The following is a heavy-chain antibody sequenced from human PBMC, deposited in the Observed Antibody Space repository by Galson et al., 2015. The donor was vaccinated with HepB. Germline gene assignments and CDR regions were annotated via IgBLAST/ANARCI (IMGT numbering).Heavy chain of an antibody. CDR1: GFSLSRYA. V-gene: IGHV3-30*04. Sequence: SLRLSCAVSGFSLSRYAMHWVRQAPGKGLERVAVISYDGSIKYYADSVKGRSTISRDSSKNTLYLQMNSLRVEDTAIYYCARDRVEQWLENHFDYWGQGTLVTVSS. J-gene: IGHJ4*02. D-gene: IGHD6-19*01. CDR3: ARDRVEQWLENHFDY. CDR2: ISYDGSIK.